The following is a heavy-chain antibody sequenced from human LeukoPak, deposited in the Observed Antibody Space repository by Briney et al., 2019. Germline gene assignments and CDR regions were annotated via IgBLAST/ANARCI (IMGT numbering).Heavy chain of an antibody. D-gene: IGHD3-10*01. J-gene: IGHJ5*02. CDR1: GGSICSYY. CDR2: IYTTGST. Sequence: SETLSLTCTVSGGSICSYYWSWIRQPAGKGLEWIGRIYTTGSTDYNSSLKSRVTMSVDTSKNQFSLKLTSVTAADSAVYYCARDLPSYYFGSGNTFDPWGQGTLVTVSS. V-gene: IGHV4-4*07. CDR3: ARDLPSYYFGSGNTFDP.